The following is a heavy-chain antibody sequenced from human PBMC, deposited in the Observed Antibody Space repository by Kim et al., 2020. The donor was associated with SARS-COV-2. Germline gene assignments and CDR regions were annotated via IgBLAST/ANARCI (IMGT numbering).Heavy chain of an antibody. CDR1: GFTFNNYA. V-gene: IGHV3-23*01. J-gene: IGHJ6*02. Sequence: GGSLRLSCAASGFTFNNYAMSWVRQAPGKGLEWVSAISGSGAGTYYADSVKGRFTLSRDISKNTLYLQMNTLRAEDTAVYYCAKRTVEGSGWRGGGMDVWGQGTTVTVSS. D-gene: IGHD6-19*01. CDR3: AKRTVEGSGWRGGGMDV. CDR2: ISGSGAGT.